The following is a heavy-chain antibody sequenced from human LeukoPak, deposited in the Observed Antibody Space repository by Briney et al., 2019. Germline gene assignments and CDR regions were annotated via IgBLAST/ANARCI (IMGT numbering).Heavy chain of an antibody. CDR2: IYYSGST. V-gene: IGHV4-39*01. CDR1: GGSISSSSYY. CDR3: ARKVVAAPIPYYYYGMDV. D-gene: IGHD6-6*01. J-gene: IGHJ6*02. Sequence: PSETLSLTCTVSGGSISSSSYYWGWIRQPPGKGLEWIGSIYYSGSTYYNPSLKSRVTISVDTSKNQFSLKLSSVTAADTAVYYCARKVVAAPIPYYYYGMDVWAKGPRSPSP.